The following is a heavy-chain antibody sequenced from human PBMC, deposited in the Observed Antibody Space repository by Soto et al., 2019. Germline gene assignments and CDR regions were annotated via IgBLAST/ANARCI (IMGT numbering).Heavy chain of an antibody. D-gene: IGHD4-17*01. CDR3: ARRGVDYEIGSAFDI. CDR2: IYPGDSDT. CDR1: GYSFTSYW. J-gene: IGHJ3*02. Sequence: GESLKISCKGSGYSFTSYWIGWVRQMPGKGLEWMGIIYPGDSDTRYSPSFQGQVTISADKSISTAYLQWSSLKASDTAMYYCARRGVDYEIGSAFDIWGQGTMVTVSS. V-gene: IGHV5-51*01.